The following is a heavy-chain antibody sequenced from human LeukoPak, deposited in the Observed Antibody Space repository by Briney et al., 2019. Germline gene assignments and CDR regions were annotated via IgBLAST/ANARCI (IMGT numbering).Heavy chain of an antibody. Sequence: RASVKVSCKASGYTFTTYDINWVRQATGQGLEWMGWMNPNSGNTNYAHKFQGRVTFTRNTSISTAYMELSSLRSDDTAVYYCARLYGDYGGDWFDPWGRGTLVTVSS. J-gene: IGHJ5*02. D-gene: IGHD4-17*01. CDR1: GYTFTTYD. CDR2: MNPNSGNT. V-gene: IGHV1-8*03. CDR3: ARLYGDYGGDWFDP.